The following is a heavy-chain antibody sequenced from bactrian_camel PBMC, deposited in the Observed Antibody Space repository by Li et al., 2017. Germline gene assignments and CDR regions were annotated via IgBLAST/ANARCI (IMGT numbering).Heavy chain of an antibody. D-gene: IGHD2*01. CDR1: GFTFSSSD. CDR3: AAAPRQWNGVSRVCPKVYLY. Sequence: VQLVESGGGLVQPGGSLRLSCTASGFTFSSSDMSWGRQAPGKGLEWVSSSSSGALSLVYADSVKGRFTISKDSAKNTLYLQMNDLKPEDTAMYYCAAAPRQWNGVSRVCPKVYLYWGKGTQVTVS. CDR2: SSSGALSL. V-gene: IGHV3S40*01. J-gene: IGHJ4*01.